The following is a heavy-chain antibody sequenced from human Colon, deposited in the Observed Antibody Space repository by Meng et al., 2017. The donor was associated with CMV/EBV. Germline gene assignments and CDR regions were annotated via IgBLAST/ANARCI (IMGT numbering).Heavy chain of an antibody. J-gene: IGHJ4*02. Sequence: CASSGFTFSRYALHWVRQSPGKGLEWVAIISYDGSNRYYADSVKGRFTISRDNSKSTLYLQMNSLITEDTAMYYCASLEALAPPIDYWGQGTLVTVSS. V-gene: IGHV3-30-3*01. CDR1: GFTFSRYA. D-gene: IGHD1-1*01. CDR3: ASLEALAPPIDY. CDR2: ISYDGSNR.